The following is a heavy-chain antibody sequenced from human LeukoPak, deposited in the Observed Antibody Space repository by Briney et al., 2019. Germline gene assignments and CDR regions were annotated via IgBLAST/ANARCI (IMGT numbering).Heavy chain of an antibody. D-gene: IGHD2-2*01. CDR3: AREETLVVPGASPVYYYYGMDV. V-gene: IGHV1-18*01. CDR1: GYTFTSYG. Sequence: ASVKVSCKASGYTFTSYGISWVRQAPGQGLEWMGWISGYNGNTNYAQKLQGRVTMTTDTSTTPVHMELRSLRSDDTAVYYCAREETLVVPGASPVYYYYGMDVWGQGTTVTVSS. J-gene: IGHJ6*02. CDR2: ISGYNGNT.